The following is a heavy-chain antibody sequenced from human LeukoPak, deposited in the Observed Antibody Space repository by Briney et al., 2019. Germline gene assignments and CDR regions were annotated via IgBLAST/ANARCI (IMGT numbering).Heavy chain of an antibody. CDR3: ARSPQYSSSWYWFDP. D-gene: IGHD6-13*01. J-gene: IGHJ5*02. CDR2: INPNSGGT. CDR1: GYTFTGYY. V-gene: IGHV1-2*02. Sequence: GASVKVSCKASGYTFTGYYMHWVRQAPGQGREWMGWINPNSGGTNYAQKFQGRVTMTRDTSISTAYKELSRLRSDDTAVYYCARSPQYSSSWYWFDPWGQGTLVTVSS.